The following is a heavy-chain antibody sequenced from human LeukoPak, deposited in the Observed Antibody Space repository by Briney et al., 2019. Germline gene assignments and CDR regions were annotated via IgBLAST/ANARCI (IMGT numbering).Heavy chain of an antibody. CDR1: GFTFSSYG. J-gene: IGHJ3*02. CDR2: IRYDGSNK. D-gene: IGHD6-19*01. CDR3: AKDLPLDSSGWYPAFDI. Sequence: GGSLRLSCAASGFTFSSYGMHWVRQAPGKGLEWVAFIRYDGSNKYYADSVKGRFTISRDNSKNTLYLQMDSLRAEDTAVYYCAKDLPLDSSGWYPAFDIWGQGTMVTVSS. V-gene: IGHV3-30*02.